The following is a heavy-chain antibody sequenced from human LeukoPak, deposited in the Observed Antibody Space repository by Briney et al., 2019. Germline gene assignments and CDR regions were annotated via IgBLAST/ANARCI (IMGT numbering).Heavy chain of an antibody. CDR1: GFTFSSYA. D-gene: IGHD4-17*01. V-gene: IGHV3-30-3*01. CDR3: ARDSNGDYGGGFDP. Sequence: PGGSLRLSCAASGFTFSSYAMHWVRQAPGKGLERVAVISYDGSNKYYVDSVKGRFTISRDNSKNTLYLQMNSLRAEDTAVYYCARDSNGDYGGGFDPWGQGTLVTVSS. CDR2: ISYDGSNK. J-gene: IGHJ5*02.